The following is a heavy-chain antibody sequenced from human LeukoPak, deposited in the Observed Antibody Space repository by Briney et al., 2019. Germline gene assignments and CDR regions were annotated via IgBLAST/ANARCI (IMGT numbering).Heavy chain of an antibody. CDR2: MFYSGST. CDR3: ARRDVSSWEYFDY. CDR1: GGTISSHF. V-gene: IGHV4-59*11. Sequence: SETLSLTCTVSGGTISSHFWSWIRQPPGKGLEWIGYMFYSGSTNYNPSLKSRVTISVDASKNQFSLKLTSVSAADTAMYYCARRDVSSWEYFDYWGQGALVSVSS. J-gene: IGHJ4*02. D-gene: IGHD1-26*01.